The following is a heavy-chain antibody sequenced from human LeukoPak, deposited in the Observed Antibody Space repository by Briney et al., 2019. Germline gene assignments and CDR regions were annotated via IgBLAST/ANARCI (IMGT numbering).Heavy chain of an antibody. D-gene: IGHD3-3*01. V-gene: IGHV4-4*02. Sequence: TLSLTFGVSGGSISSTNWWTWIRQPPGKGLEWIGEVHLDGRTNYNPSLESRLTMSVDLSENHISLKLTSVTAADTAVYYCAREGGFYRPLDYTGQGTLVTVSS. CDR1: GGSISSTNW. CDR3: AREGGFYRPLDY. J-gene: IGHJ4*02. CDR2: VHLDGRT.